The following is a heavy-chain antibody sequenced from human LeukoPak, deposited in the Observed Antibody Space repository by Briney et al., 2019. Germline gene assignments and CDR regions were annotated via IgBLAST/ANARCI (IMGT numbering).Heavy chain of an antibody. CDR1: GFTFSVSG. CDR3: ARVQTPYYGGDEIAY. D-gene: IGHD2-21*01. J-gene: IGHJ4*02. Sequence: PGGSLRLSCAASGFTFSVSGMNWVRQAPGKGLEWVSYIRNSGNTIYYADSVKGRFTISRDPAKNPLYLQVNSLRAEDTAVYYCARVQTPYYGGDEIAYWGQGTLVTVSS. V-gene: IGHV3-48*01. CDR2: IRNSGNTI.